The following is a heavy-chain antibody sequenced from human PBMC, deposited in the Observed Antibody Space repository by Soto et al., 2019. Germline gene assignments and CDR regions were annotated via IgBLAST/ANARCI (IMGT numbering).Heavy chain of an antibody. V-gene: IGHV3-33*08. CDR1: GFTFSSYA. J-gene: IGHJ6*02. D-gene: IGHD2-15*01. Sequence: QVQLVESGGGVVQPGRSLRLSCAASGFTFSSYAMHWVRQAPGKGLEWVAVIWYDGSNKYYADSVKGRFTISRDNSKNTLYLQMNSLRAEDTAVYYCARDENYCSGGSCYYYYYYGMDVWGQGTTVTVSS. CDR2: IWYDGSNK. CDR3: ARDENYCSGGSCYYYYYYGMDV.